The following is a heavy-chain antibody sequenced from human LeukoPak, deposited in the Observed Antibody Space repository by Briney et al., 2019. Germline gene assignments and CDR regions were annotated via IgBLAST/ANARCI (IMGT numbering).Heavy chain of an antibody. CDR1: AGSISSNSYY. CDR2: IYYSGST. D-gene: IGHD6-6*01. V-gene: IGHV4-39*07. CDR3: SSLRRSSSSVYYYYYMDV. Sequence: PSETLPLTSTVSAGSISSNSYYWGWIRQPPEKGLEGSGSIYYSGSTYYNPSLKSQVTISVDTSKNHSSPQLSCMTAADTAVYYCSSLRRSSSSVYYYYYMDVWGKGTTVTVSS. J-gene: IGHJ6*03.